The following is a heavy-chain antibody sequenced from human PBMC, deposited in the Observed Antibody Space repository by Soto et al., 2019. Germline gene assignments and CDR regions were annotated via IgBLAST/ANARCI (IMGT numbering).Heavy chain of an antibody. J-gene: IGHJ6*02. CDR1: GLTCSSYW. CDR3: ARFYYDSSGYLPSPYYYYYGMDV. D-gene: IGHD3-22*01. Sequence: GGSLRHSWAASGLTCSSYWMSWVRQATGKGLERVANIKQDGSEKYYVDSVKGRFTISRDNAKNSLYLQMNSLRAEDTAVYYCARFYYDSSGYLPSPYYYYYGMDVWGQGTTVTVSS. V-gene: IGHV3-7*04. CDR2: IKQDGSEK.